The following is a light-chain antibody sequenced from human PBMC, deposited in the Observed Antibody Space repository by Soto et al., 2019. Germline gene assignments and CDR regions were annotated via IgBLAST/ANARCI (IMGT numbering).Light chain of an antibody. V-gene: IGKV1-12*01. CDR2: DAS. CDR1: QNIWRL. J-gene: IGKJ3*01. Sequence: DIQMTQSPYSVSASVGDRVTITCRASQNIWRLLAWYQQKPGKAPELLIYDASSLQSGVPPRFSGSGSGTDFTLTISSLQPEDFAVYYCQQRSTWPPFSFGPGTKVDI. CDR3: QQRSTWPPFS.